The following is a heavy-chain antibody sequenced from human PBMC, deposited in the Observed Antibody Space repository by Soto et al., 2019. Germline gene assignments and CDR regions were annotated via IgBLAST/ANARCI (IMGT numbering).Heavy chain of an antibody. V-gene: IGHV3-23*01. CDR3: AKDTDLVVLVAPTWDY. D-gene: IGHD2-15*01. Sequence: PGGALRLSCPASDCTIRSYAMGWVRHAPGKGLERVSANSGSGGSTYYADSAKGRSTISRDNSKNTLYLQMNSLRAEDTAVHYWAKDTDLVVLVAPTWDYWGHGT. CDR1: DCTIRSYA. J-gene: IGHJ4*01. CDR2: NSGSGGST.